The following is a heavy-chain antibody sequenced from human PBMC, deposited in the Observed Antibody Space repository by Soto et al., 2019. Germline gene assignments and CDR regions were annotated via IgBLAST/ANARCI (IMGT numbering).Heavy chain of an antibody. CDR2: IFYSGYN. J-gene: IGHJ5*02. CDR3: ARLNPIVVVPTPMGWFDP. D-gene: IGHD2-2*01. CDR1: GDNISIGGYY. Sequence: SETLSLTCTVSGDNISIGGYYWRWMRQSPGKGLEWIGYIFYSGYNYYNPSLKSRLSMSVDTSKNQFSLRLTSVTAADTAVYFCARLNPIVVVPTPMGWFDPWGQGTLVTVSS. V-gene: IGHV4-31*03.